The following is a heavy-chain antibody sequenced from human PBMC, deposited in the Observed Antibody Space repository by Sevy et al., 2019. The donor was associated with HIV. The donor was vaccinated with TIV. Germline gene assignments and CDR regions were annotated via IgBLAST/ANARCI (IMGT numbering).Heavy chain of an antibody. CDR2: INQAGSEM. CDR3: ARTHCGGGNCWAFDM. CDR1: PFSFGTYW. D-gene: IGHD2-15*01. V-gene: IGHV3-7*01. Sequence: GALRLCCAASPFSFGTYWMSWFRQAPGKGLEWVGNINQAGSEMFYVGSVKGRFTISRDNVKDLLYLQMNSLRADDTAVYYCARTHCGGGNCWAFDMWDQGTEVTVSS. J-gene: IGHJ3*02.